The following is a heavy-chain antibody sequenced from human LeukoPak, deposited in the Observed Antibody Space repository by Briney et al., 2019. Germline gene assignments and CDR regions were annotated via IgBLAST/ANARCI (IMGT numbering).Heavy chain of an antibody. V-gene: IGHV4-38-2*02. J-gene: IGHJ6*03. CDR1: GGSISSYY. D-gene: IGHD6-19*01. Sequence: SETLSLTCTVSGGSISSYYWSWIRQPPGKGLEWIGSIYHSGSTYYNPSLKSRVTISVDTSKNQFSLKLSSVTAADTAVYYCARAHSGWAHYYYYYMDVWGKGTTVTVSS. CDR2: IYHSGST. CDR3: ARAHSGWAHYYYYYMDV.